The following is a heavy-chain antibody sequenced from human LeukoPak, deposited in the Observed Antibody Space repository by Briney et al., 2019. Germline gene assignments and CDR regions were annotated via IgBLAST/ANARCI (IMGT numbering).Heavy chain of an antibody. V-gene: IGHV3-33*06. CDR3: AKGLDSSGWYSDY. CDR1: GFTFSSYG. Sequence: PRGSLRLSCAASGFTFSSYGMHWVRQAPGKGLEWVAVIWYDGSNKYYADPVKGRFTISRDNSKNTLYLQMNSLRAEDTAVYYCAKGLDSSGWYSDYWGQGTLVTVSS. J-gene: IGHJ4*02. CDR2: IWYDGSNK. D-gene: IGHD6-19*01.